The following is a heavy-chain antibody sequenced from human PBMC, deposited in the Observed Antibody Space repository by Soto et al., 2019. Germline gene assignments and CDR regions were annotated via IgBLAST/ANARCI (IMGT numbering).Heavy chain of an antibody. D-gene: IGHD3-10*01. CDR2: ITSSSRYI. CDR1: GITFNPFS. CDR3: VREEQRRWLANNNMYP. J-gene: IGHJ5*02. Sequence: SLRISCSASGITFNPFSMFWVRQAPGKGAEWGASITSSSRYIYYEDSLKGRFPISRDQAKNSLYLQMDSLRAEDTAGYNCVREEQRRWLANNNMYPWGQRYHVTV. V-gene: IGHV3-21*01.